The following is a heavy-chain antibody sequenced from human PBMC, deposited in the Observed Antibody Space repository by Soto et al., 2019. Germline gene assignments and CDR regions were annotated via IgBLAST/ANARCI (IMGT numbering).Heavy chain of an antibody. D-gene: IGHD4-17*01. Sequence: QVQLVESGGGVVQPGKSLRLSCVASGDSLSNYGMHWVRQAPGKGLGWVASIWHDGRYEFHADAVKGRFAISRDNSKNSLYLQINSLRVEDTDMYYCVTEGRVHYDSTWGNFGGQGTLVTVSS. CDR3: VTEGRVHYDSTWGNF. J-gene: IGHJ1*01. CDR2: IWHDGRYE. V-gene: IGHV3-33*01. CDR1: GDSLSNYG.